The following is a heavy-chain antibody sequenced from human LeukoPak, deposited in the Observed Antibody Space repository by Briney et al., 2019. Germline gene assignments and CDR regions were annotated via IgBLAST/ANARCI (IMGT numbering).Heavy chain of an antibody. CDR1: GFTFSDYP. CDR3: ARDVNWGFDS. CDR2: IRGSGPGSGSGT. J-gene: IGHJ4*02. Sequence: GGSLRLSCATSGFTFSDYPMNWVRQAPGKGLEWVSNIRGSGPGSGSGTYYADSVKGRFITSRDNAKNSVYLQMNSLRVEDSAFYYCARDVNWGFDSWGQGALVTVSS. V-gene: IGHV3-48*04. D-gene: IGHD7-27*01.